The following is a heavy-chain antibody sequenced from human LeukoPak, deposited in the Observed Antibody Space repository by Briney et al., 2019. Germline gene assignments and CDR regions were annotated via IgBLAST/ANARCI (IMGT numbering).Heavy chain of an antibody. V-gene: IGHV4-4*02. CDR3: ARGNTMIGDAFDI. Sequence: PSGTLSLTCAVSGDAISNNYWWHWVRQFPGKGLGWIGAIYRSGSTSYNPSLRSRVAISIDKSKNQFSLDLSSVTAADTAVYYCARGNTMIGDAFDIWGQGTMVTVSS. D-gene: IGHD3-22*01. J-gene: IGHJ3*02. CDR1: GDAISNNYW. CDR2: IYRSGST.